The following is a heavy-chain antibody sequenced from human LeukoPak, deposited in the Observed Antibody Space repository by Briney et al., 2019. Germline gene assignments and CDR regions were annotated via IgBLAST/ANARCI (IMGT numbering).Heavy chain of an antibody. V-gene: IGHV3-74*01. CDR2: LSSDGSNT. D-gene: IGHD1-26*01. CDR3: VRAGSSRPFDY. Sequence: GGSLRLSCAASGFTFTSYWMHWVRQGPGKGLEWVSRLSSDGSNTAYADSVKGRFTISRDNAKSTLFLQMNSLRAEDTAVYYCVRAGSSRPFDYWGQGTLVTISS. J-gene: IGHJ4*02. CDR1: GFTFTSYW.